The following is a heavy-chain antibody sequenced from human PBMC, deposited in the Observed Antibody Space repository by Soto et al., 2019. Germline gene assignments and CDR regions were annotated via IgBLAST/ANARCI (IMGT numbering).Heavy chain of an antibody. CDR1: GNTFSNYV. CDR2: ISGSGGST. V-gene: IGHV3-23*01. CDR3: AKAPASSMTASRPFDQ. D-gene: IGHD6-6*01. Sequence: EVQLLEPGGGLAPPGGFLRLSCEASGNTFSNYVMSWVRQAPGKGLEWVSAISGSGGSTYYAGSVKGRFTIARDNSKNTLFLQMNSLRAEDTAIYYCAKAPASSMTASRPFDQWGQGTLVTVSS. J-gene: IGHJ4*02.